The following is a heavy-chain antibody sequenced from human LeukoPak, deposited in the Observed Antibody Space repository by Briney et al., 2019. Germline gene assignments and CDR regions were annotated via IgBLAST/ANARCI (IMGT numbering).Heavy chain of an antibody. CDR1: GGSIRSYY. CDR3: ASRYDSSGYGLDP. Sequence: PSETLSLTCTVSGGSIRSYYWSWIRQPPGKGLEWIGYIYYSGSTNYNPSLTSRVTISVDTSKNQFSLKLSSVTAADTAVYYCASRYDSSGYGLDPWGQGTLVTVSS. J-gene: IGHJ5*02. D-gene: IGHD3-22*01. V-gene: IGHV4-59*01. CDR2: IYYSGST.